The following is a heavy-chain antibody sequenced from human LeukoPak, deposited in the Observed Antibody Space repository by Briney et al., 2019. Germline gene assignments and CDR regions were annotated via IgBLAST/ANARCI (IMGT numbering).Heavy chain of an antibody. V-gene: IGHV4-39*02. Sequence: PSETLSLTCTVSGGSISSSSYYWGWIRQPPGKGLEWIGSIYYSGSTYYNPSLKSRVTISVDTSKNQFSLKLSSVTAADTAVYYCARDWGARAGYNWFDPWGQGTLVTVSS. D-gene: IGHD6-19*01. CDR1: GGSISSSSYY. J-gene: IGHJ5*02. CDR2: IYYSGST. CDR3: ARDWGARAGYNWFDP.